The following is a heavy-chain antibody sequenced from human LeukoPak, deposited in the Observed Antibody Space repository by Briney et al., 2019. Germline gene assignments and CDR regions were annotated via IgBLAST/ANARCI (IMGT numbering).Heavy chain of an antibody. J-gene: IGHJ6*02. V-gene: IGHV3-30*04. CDR1: AFAFSTYA. CDR2: ISFDGSTI. D-gene: IGHD2-2*01. CDR3: ARGGHCSTTSCSNYDGMDV. Sequence: GGSLRLSCAASAFAFSTYAMHWVRQAPGKGLEWVAVISFDGSTIYYADSVRGRFTISRDNSKNTLYLQMNSLRAEDTAVYFCARGGHCSTTSCSNYDGMDVWGQGTTLTVSS.